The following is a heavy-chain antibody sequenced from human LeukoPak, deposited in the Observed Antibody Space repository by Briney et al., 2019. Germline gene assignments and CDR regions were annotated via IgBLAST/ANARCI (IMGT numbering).Heavy chain of an antibody. CDR2: IYSDNT. CDR1: GFTVSSNS. J-gene: IGHJ4*02. V-gene: IGHV3-53*01. D-gene: IGHD6-13*01. CDR3: ARGVTGYSSSWYGIDY. Sequence: GGSLRLSCTVSGFTVSSNSMSWVRQAPGKGLEWVSFIYSDNTHYSDSVKGRFTISRDNSKNTLYLQMNSLRAEDTAVCYCARGVTGYSSSWYGIDYWGQGTLVTVSS.